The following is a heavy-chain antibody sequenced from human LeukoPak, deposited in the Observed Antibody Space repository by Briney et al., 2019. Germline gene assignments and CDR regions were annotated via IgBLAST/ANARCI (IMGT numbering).Heavy chain of an antibody. J-gene: IGHJ5*02. Sequence: SQTLSLTCTVSGGSISSGSYYWSWIRQPAGKGLEWIGRIYTSGSTNYNPSLKSRVTISVDTSKNQFSLKLSSVTAADTAVYYCARPSNYYDSSGYLAGWFDPWGQGTLVTVSS. D-gene: IGHD3-22*01. CDR2: IYTSGST. CDR3: ARPSNYYDSSGYLAGWFDP. V-gene: IGHV4-61*02. CDR1: GGSISSGSYY.